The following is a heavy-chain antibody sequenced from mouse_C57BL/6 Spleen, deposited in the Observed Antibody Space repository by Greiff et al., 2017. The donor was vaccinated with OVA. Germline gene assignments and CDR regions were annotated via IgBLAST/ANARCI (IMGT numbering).Heavy chain of an antibody. D-gene: IGHD1-1*01. J-gene: IGHJ4*01. CDR2: IYPGDGDT. CDR1: GYAFSSSW. Sequence: QVQLQQSGPELVKPGASVKISCKASGYAFSSSWMNWVKQRPGKGLEWIGRIYPGDGDTNYNGKFKGKATLTADKSSSTAYMQLSSLTSEDSAVYFCARKGLYYGSSLYYAMDYWGQGTSGTVSS. CDR3: ARKGLYYGSSLYYAMDY. V-gene: IGHV1-82*01.